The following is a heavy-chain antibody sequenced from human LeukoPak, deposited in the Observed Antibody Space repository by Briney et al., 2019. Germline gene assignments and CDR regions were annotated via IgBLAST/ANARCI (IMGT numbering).Heavy chain of an antibody. D-gene: IGHD6-19*01. J-gene: IGHJ2*01. CDR1: GGSISGSNYY. CDR3: ATKVDGSGWSFDL. CDR2: IYYSGST. Sequence: PSETLSLTCTVSGGSISGSNYYWGWIRQTPGKGLEWIGSIYYSGSTYYNPSLKSRVTMSVDTSKNQFSLKLSSVTAADTAVYYCATKVDGSGWSFDLWGRGTLVSVSS. V-gene: IGHV4-39*07.